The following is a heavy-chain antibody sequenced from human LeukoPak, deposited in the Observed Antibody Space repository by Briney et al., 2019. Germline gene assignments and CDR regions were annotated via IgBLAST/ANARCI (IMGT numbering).Heavy chain of an antibody. D-gene: IGHD4-17*01. CDR1: GYTFTDYY. Sequence: ASVKVSCKASGYTFTDYYMHWVRQAPGQGLEWMGWIHPNSGDTKSAKRFQGRVTMTRDTSISTAYMELTRLTSDDTAVYYCASYYGHYTRNWMDTWGQGTLVTVSS. CDR3: ASYYGHYTRNWMDT. J-gene: IGHJ5*02. V-gene: IGHV1-2*02. CDR2: IHPNSGDT.